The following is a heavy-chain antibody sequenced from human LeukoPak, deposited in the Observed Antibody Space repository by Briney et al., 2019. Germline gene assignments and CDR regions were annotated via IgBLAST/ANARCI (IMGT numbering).Heavy chain of an antibody. CDR1: GGTFSSYA. V-gene: IGHV1-69*04. D-gene: IGHD3-3*01. J-gene: IGHJ6*02. CDR2: IIPILGIA. CDR3: ARDPHDLGSGMGV. Sequence: ASVKVSCKASGGTFSSYAISWVRQAPGQGLEWMGRIIPILGIANYAQKFQGRVTITADKSTSTAYMELSSLRSEDTAVYYCARDPHDLGSGMGVWGQGTTVTVSS.